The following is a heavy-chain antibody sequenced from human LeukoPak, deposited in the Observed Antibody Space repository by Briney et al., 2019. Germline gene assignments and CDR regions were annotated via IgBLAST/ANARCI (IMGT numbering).Heavy chain of an antibody. J-gene: IGHJ4*02. CDR3: AKVNIVVVPAAMHGFDY. D-gene: IGHD2-2*01. V-gene: IGHV3-30*02. CDR1: GFTFSSYG. Sequence: GGSLRLSCAASGFTFSSYGMLCVRQPPGKGLEWVAFIRYDGSNKYSAASEKSRYTITSDNATDTLYLQMNSLRAEDTAVFYCAKVNIVVVPAAMHGFDYWGQGTLVTVSS. CDR2: IRYDGSNK.